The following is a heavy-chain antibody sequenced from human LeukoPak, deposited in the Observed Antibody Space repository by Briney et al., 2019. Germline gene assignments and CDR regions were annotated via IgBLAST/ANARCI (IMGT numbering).Heavy chain of an antibody. CDR1: GFTFSSYA. CDR2: ISGSGGST. D-gene: IGHD3-9*01. V-gene: IGHV3-23*01. J-gene: IGHJ3*02. CDR3: ARDLPELRYFDWFHYTNDAFDI. Sequence: GGSLRLSCAASGFTFSSYAMSWVRQAPGKGLEWVSAISGSGGSTYYADSVKGRFTISRDNSKNTLYLQMNSLRAEDTALYYCARDLPELRYFDWFHYTNDAFDIWGQGTMVTVSS.